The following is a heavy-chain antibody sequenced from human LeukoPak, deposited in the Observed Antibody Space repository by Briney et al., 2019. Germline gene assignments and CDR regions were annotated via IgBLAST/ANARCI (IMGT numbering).Heavy chain of an antibody. CDR2: IRSRANSYAT. CDR1: GFTFSGAA. D-gene: IGHD3-10*01. V-gene: IGHV3-73*01. Sequence: PGGALKLSCAASGFTFSGAAMHWVRQASGEGLEWVGRIRSRANSYATAYAASVQGGFTIPRHDPENTAYLQMNSLKTEHTDVYYCPRTPPYASGSYPPRQLHYWGQGTLVAVSS. CDR3: PRTPPYASGSYPPRQLHY. J-gene: IGHJ4*02.